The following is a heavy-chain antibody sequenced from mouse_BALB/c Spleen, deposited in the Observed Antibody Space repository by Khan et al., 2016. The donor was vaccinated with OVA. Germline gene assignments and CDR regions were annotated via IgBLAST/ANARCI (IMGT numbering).Heavy chain of an antibody. CDR1: GFAFSSYD. Sequence: RVESGGGLVKPGGSLKLSCTASGFAFSSYDMSWVRQTPEKRLEWVAYISSGGDNTYSPDTVKGRFTIPRDNAKNTLYLQMSSLKSEDTAIYYCTRRPEYFDVWGAGTTVTVSS. V-gene: IGHV5-12-1*01. CDR3: TRRPEYFDV. J-gene: IGHJ1*01. CDR2: ISSGGDNT.